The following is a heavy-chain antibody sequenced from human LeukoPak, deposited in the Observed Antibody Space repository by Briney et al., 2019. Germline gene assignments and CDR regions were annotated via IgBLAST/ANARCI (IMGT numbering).Heavy chain of an antibody. Sequence: PSETLSLTCTVSGGSISSSSYYWGWIRQPPGKGLEWIGSIYYSGSTYYNPSLKSRVTISVDTSKNQFSLKLSSVTAADTAIYYCARSGDLKQQPNFDYWGQGTLVTVSS. J-gene: IGHJ4*02. D-gene: IGHD6-13*01. CDR1: GGSISSSSYY. CDR3: ARSGDLKQQPNFDY. CDR2: IYYSGST. V-gene: IGHV4-39*07.